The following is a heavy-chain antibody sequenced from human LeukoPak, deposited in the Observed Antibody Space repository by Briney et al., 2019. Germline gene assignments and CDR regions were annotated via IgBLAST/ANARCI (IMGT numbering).Heavy chain of an antibody. D-gene: IGHD3-16*02. Sequence: PSETLSLTCTVSGGSISGSSYYWGWIRQPPGKGLEWIGSIYYSGSTYYNPSLKSRVTISVDTSKNQFSLNLSSVTAADTAVYYRARAFIRARSNYFDYWGQGTLVTVSS. CDR1: GGSISGSSYY. CDR2: IYYSGST. V-gene: IGHV4-39*07. J-gene: IGHJ4*02. CDR3: ARAFIRARSNYFDY.